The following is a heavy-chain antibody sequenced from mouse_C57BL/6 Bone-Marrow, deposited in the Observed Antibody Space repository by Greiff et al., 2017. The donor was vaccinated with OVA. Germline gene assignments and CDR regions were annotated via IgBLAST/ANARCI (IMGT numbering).Heavy chain of an antibody. J-gene: IGHJ4*01. Sequence: VQLQQSGPELVKPGASVKIPCKASGYTFTDYNMDWVKQSHGKSLEWIGDINPNNGGPIYNQKFKGKATLTVDKSSSTAYMELRSLTSEDTAVYYCARGGYYAMDYWGQGTSVTVSS. CDR1: GYTFTDYN. V-gene: IGHV1-18*01. CDR2: INPNNGGP. CDR3: ARGGYYAMDY.